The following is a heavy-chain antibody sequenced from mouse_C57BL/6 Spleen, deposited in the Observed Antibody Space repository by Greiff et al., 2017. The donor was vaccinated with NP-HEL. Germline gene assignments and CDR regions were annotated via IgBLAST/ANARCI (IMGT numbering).Heavy chain of an antibody. J-gene: IGHJ2*01. D-gene: IGHD4-1*01. CDR3: ARSHWDDY. CDR1: GYAFSSSW. Sequence: QVQLQQSGPELVKPGASVKISCKASGYAFSSSWMNWVKQRPGKGLEWIGRIYPGDGDTNYNGKFKGKATLTADKSSSTAYMQLSSLTSEDSAVYFCARSHWDDYWGQGTTLTVSS. CDR2: IYPGDGDT. V-gene: IGHV1-82*01.